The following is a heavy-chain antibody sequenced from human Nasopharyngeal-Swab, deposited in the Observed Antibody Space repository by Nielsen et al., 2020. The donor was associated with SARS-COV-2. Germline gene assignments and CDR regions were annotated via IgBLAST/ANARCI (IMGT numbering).Heavy chain of an antibody. V-gene: IGHV4-30-2*01. CDR3: ARAPGDFWSGYPRDYYYYGMDV. J-gene: IGHJ6*02. Sequence: WIRQPPGKGLEWIGYIYHSGSTYYNPSLKSRVTISVDRSKNQFSLKLSSVTAADTAVYYCARAPGDFWSGYPRDYYYYGMDVWGQGTTVTVSS. D-gene: IGHD3-3*01. CDR2: IYHSGST.